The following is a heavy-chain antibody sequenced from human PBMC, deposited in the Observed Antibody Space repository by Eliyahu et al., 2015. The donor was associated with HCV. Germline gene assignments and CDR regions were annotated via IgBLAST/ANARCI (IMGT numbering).Heavy chain of an antibody. CDR1: GFTVSSNY. D-gene: IGHD3-22*01. V-gene: IGHV3-53*01. CDR2: IYSGGST. CDR3: AREYYDSSGRIEDAFDI. Sequence: EVQLVESGGGLIQPGGSLRLSCAASGFTVSSNYMSWVRQAPGKGLEWVSVIYSGGSTYYADSVKGRFTISRDNSKNTLYLQMNSLRAEDTAVYYCAREYYDSSGRIEDAFDIWGQGTMVTVSS. J-gene: IGHJ3*02.